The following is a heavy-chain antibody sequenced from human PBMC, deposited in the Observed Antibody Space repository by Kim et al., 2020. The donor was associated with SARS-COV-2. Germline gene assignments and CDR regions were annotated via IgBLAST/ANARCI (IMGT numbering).Heavy chain of an antibody. D-gene: IGHD3-10*01. V-gene: IGHV3-66*01. J-gene: IGHJ4*02. CDR1: GFTVSSNY. CDR3: AREGYCGSGCYYIHY. Sequence: GGSLRLSCEASGFTVSSNYMSWVRQAPGKGLEWVSVIYSDGSTYYADSVKGRLTISRDNSKNTLYLQMNSLRAEDTAVYYCAREGYCGSGCYYIHYWGQG. CDR2: IYSDGST.